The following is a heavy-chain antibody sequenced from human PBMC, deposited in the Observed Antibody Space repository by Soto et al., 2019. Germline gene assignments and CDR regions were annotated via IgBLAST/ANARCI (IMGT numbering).Heavy chain of an antibody. CDR1: GFTFSSYD. CDR2: IGTAGDT. V-gene: IGHV3-13*01. D-gene: IGHD6-13*01. J-gene: IGHJ4*02. Sequence: EVQLVESGGGLVQPEGSLSLSGAASGFTFSSYDRHWVRQATAKGLEWVSAIGTAGDTYYPGSVKGRFTISRENAKNSLYLQMNSLRAVDTAVYYCARGSSYIAAAGLDYWGQGTLVTVS. CDR3: ARGSSYIAAAGLDY.